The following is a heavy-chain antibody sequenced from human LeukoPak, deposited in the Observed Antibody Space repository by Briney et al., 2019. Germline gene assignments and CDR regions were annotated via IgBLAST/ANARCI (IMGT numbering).Heavy chain of an antibody. CDR1: VGSISSLY. V-gene: IGHV4-59*11. CDR2: IYYSGNT. J-gene: IGHJ6*02. Sequence: PSETLSHTCSVSVGSISSLYWSWIRQPPGKGLEWIGYIYYSGNTNYNPSLKSRVTISVDTSKHQFCLKVSSVTAADTAVYYCAGQGSCSSSSCYRSGVDVGGEGTTLTVS. D-gene: IGHD2-2*01. CDR3: AGQGSCSSSSCYRSGVDV.